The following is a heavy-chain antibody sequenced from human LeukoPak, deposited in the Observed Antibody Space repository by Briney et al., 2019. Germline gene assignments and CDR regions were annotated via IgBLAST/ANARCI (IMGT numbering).Heavy chain of an antibody. V-gene: IGHV3-30-3*01. J-gene: IGHJ4*02. CDR3: AKASGSYWAGIGY. CDR2: ISYDGSNK. D-gene: IGHD1-26*01. CDR1: GFTFSSYA. Sequence: GGSLRLSCAASGFTFSSYAMHWVRQAPGKGLEWVAVISYDGSNKYYADSVKGRFTISRDNSKNTLYLQMNSLRAEDTAVYYCAKASGSYWAGIGYWGQGTLVTVSS.